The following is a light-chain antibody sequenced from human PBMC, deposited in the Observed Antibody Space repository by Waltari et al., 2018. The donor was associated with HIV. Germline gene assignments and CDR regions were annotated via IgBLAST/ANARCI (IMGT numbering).Light chain of an antibody. CDR3: QESYTSTRT. CDR1: QTISTF. J-gene: IGKJ1*01. Sequence: DIQMAQSPSSLSASVGDTVTITCRASQTISTFLNWYQQRPGRAPKLVIYFASSLQSGVPARFSGSGSGTHFTLTISSLQPEDSATYFCQESYTSTRTFGQGTKLEIK. CDR2: FAS. V-gene: IGKV1-39*01.